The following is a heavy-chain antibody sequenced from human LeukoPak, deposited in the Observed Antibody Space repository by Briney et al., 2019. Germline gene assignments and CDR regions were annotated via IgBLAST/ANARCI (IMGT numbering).Heavy chain of an antibody. J-gene: IGHJ4*02. CDR3: ARGSVPGTEFDY. CDR2: INHSGST. CDR1: GGSFSGYY. Sequence: SETLSLTCAVYGGSFSGYYWSWIRQPPGKGLEWIGEINHSGSTNYNPSLKSRVTISVDTSKNQFSLKLSSVTAADTAVYYCARGSVPGTEFDYWGQGTLVTVSS. D-gene: IGHD1-1*01. V-gene: IGHV4-34*01.